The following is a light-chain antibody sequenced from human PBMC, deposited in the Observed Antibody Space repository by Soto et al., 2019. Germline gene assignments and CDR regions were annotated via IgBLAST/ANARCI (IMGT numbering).Light chain of an antibody. CDR1: SNDVGGYNY. V-gene: IGLV2-8*01. CDR2: EVR. CDR3: SSYAGGNSYV. J-gene: IGLJ1*01. Sequence: QSVLTQPPSASGSVGQSVTISCTGTSNDVGGYNYVSWYLQYPGTAPKVLIYEVRKRPSGVPERFSGSKSGNTASLTVSGLQAEDEADYYCSSYAGGNSYVFGSGTKVT.